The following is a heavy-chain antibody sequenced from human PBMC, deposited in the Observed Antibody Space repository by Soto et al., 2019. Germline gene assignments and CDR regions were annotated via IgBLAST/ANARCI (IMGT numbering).Heavy chain of an antibody. D-gene: IGHD2-15*01. J-gene: IGHJ6*03. CDR1: GFTLSGYA. V-gene: IGHV3-23*01. CDR3: AKGQYTSGGSCYSYYYYMDV. CDR2: VSGSGGST. Sequence: GGSLRLSCAGSGFTLSGYAMSWGRQTAGKGLECVSTVSGSGGSTYYVDSVKGRFTISRDNSLNTLYLQMNSLRAEDTAVYHCAKGQYTSGGSCYSYYYYMDVWGKGTTVTVSS.